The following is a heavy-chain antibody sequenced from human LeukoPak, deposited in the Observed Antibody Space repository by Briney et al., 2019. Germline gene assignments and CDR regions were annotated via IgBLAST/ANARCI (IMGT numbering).Heavy chain of an antibody. CDR1: GFTFSSYA. CDR3: ARDPAGFYYDSSGYYYFDY. V-gene: IGHV3-30-3*01. D-gene: IGHD3-22*01. J-gene: IGHJ4*02. CDR2: ISYDGSNK. Sequence: GRSLRLSCAASGFTFSSYAMHWVRQAPGKGLEWVAVISYDGSNKYYADSVKGRFTISRDNSKNTLYLQMNSLRAEDTAVYYCARDPAGFYYDSSGYYYFDYWGQGTLVTVSS.